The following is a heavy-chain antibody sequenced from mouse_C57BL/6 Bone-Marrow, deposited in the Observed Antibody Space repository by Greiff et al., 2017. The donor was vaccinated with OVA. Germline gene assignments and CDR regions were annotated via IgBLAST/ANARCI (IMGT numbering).Heavy chain of an antibody. D-gene: IGHD2-3*01. V-gene: IGHV2-2*01. J-gene: IGHJ4*01. CDR3: ASPRWLLPYYAMDY. Sequence: QVQLQQSGPGLVQPSQSLSITCTVSGFSLTSYGVHWVRQSPGKGLEWLGVIWRGGSTDYNAAFISRLSISKDNSKSQVFFKMNSLQADDTAIYYCASPRWLLPYYAMDYWGQGTSVTVSS. CDR2: IWRGGST. CDR1: GFSLTSYG.